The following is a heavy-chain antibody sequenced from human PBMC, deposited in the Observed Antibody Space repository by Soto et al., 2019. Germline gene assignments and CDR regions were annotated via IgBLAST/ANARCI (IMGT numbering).Heavy chain of an antibody. J-gene: IGHJ6*03. D-gene: IGHD3-16*01. V-gene: IGHV4-39*01. CDR1: GGSISSSSYY. CDR3: ARHLGWVYYYYYMDV. CDR2: IYYSGST. Sequence: PSETLSLTCTVSGGSISSSSYYWGWIRQPPGKGLEWIRSIYYSGSTYYNPSLKSRVTISVDTSKNQFSLKLSSVTAADTAVYYCARHLGWVYYYYYMDVWGKGTTVTVSS.